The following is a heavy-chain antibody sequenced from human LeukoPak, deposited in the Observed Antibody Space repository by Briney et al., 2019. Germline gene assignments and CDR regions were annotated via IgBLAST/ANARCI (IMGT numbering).Heavy chain of an antibody. D-gene: IGHD6-19*01. CDR1: GFTFSDHF. J-gene: IGHJ4*02. CDR2: SRNKAKSYTT. CDR3: VRVGSVSGSDYLVY. V-gene: IGHV3-72*01. Sequence: PGGSLRLSCAVSGFTFSDHFLDWVRQAPGMGLEWVGRSRNKAKSYTTEYAASVKGRFTISRDDSKNSLYLQMNSLETEDTAVYYCVRVGSVSGSDYLVYWGQGTLVTVSS.